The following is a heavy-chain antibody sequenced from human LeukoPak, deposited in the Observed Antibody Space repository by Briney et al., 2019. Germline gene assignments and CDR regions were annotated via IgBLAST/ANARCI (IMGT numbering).Heavy chain of an antibody. J-gene: IGHJ4*02. CDR1: GFTFSSYA. CDR2: ISYDGSNK. Sequence: PGGSLRLSCAASGFTFSSYAMHWVRQAPGKGLGWVAVISYDGSNKYYADSVKGRFTISRDNSKNTLYLQMNSLRAEDTAVYYCARDLIRFSGRIAAAGTGSIDYWGQGTLVTVSS. V-gene: IGHV3-30*04. D-gene: IGHD6-13*01. CDR3: ARDLIRFSGRIAAAGTGSIDY.